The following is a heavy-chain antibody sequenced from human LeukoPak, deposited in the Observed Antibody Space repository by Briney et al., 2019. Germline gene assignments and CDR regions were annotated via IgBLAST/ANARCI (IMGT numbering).Heavy chain of an antibody. D-gene: IGHD3-9*01. V-gene: IGHV3-49*04. CDR1: GFTFGDYA. CDR2: IRSKAYGGTA. J-gene: IGHJ4*02. CDR3: TREHYDILTGYFPGHYDY. Sequence: GGSLRLSCTASGFTFGDYAMSWVRQAPGKGLEWVGFIRSKAYGGTAEYAASVKGRFTISRDDSKSIAYLQMNSLKTEDTAVYYCTREHYDILTGYFPGHYDYWGQGTLVTVSS.